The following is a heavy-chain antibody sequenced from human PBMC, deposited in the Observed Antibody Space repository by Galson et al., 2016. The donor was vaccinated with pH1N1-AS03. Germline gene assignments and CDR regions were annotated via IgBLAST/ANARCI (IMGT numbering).Heavy chain of an antibody. D-gene: IGHD2-15*01. Sequence: SVKVSCKASGRTVNNYSINWVRQAPGQGLEWMGRIIPILGVTNLAQRFEGRVTMTADKSTSTTYLELSTLRSEDTAVYFFATVLLSPQAAWFDPWGQGTLVTVSS. V-gene: IGHV1-69*02. J-gene: IGHJ5*02. CDR2: IIPILGVT. CDR1: GRTVNNYS. CDR3: ATVLLSPQAAWFDP.